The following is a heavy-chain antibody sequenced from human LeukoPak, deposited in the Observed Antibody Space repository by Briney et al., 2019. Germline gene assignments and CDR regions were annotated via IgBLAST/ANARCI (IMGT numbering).Heavy chain of an antibody. Sequence: PGGSLRLSCAASGFTFSNAWMSWVRQAPGKGLEWVGRIKSKTDGGTTDYAAPVKGRFTISRDDSKNTLYLQMNSLKTEDTAVYYCTTDKSYSSSSISGNSGQGTLVTVSS. CDR3: TTDKSYSSSSISGN. V-gene: IGHV3-15*01. CDR2: IKSKTDGGTT. CDR1: GFTFSNAW. D-gene: IGHD6-6*01. J-gene: IGHJ4*02.